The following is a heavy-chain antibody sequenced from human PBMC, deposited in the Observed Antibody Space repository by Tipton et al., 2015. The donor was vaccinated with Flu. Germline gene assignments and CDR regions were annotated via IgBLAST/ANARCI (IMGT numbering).Heavy chain of an antibody. CDR1: GGSVNSGNYY. V-gene: IGHV4-61*01. CDR2: IYYSGSA. Sequence: TLSLTCTVSGGSVNSGNYYWSWIRQPPGKGLEWIGHIYYSGSAEHNPSLKSRLTISVDTSKNQFSLRLSSVTAADTAVYYCAVLTVSTAQFYYTDVWGKGTTVTVPS. D-gene: IGHD4-11*01. J-gene: IGHJ6*03. CDR3: AVLTVSTAQFYYTDV.